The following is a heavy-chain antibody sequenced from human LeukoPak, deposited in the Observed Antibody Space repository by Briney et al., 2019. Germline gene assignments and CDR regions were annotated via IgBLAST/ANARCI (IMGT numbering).Heavy chain of an antibody. Sequence: SETLSLTCTVSGGSISSSSYYWGWVRQPPGKGLEWIGSIYYSGSTYYNPSLKSRVTISVDTSKNQFSLKLSSVTAADTAVYYCARMYSSSWYDVLNNWFDPWGQGTLVTVSS. J-gene: IGHJ5*02. CDR2: IYYSGST. V-gene: IGHV4-39*07. CDR1: GGSISSSSYY. CDR3: ARMYSSSWYDVLNNWFDP. D-gene: IGHD6-13*01.